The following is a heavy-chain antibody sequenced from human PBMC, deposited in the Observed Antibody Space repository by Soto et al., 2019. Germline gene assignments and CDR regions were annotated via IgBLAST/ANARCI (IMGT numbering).Heavy chain of an antibody. CDR3: AKARCSSTTCYVPDY. V-gene: IGHV3-23*01. Sequence: PGGSLRLSCAASGFTFSSYTMSWVRQAPGKGLEWVSVTSGSGGSPYYADSVQGRFTISRDNPKNTLYLQMNSLRAEDTAIYYCAKARCSSTTCYVPDYWGQGTLVTVSS. CDR1: GFTFSSYT. J-gene: IGHJ4*02. D-gene: IGHD2-2*01. CDR2: TSGSGGSP.